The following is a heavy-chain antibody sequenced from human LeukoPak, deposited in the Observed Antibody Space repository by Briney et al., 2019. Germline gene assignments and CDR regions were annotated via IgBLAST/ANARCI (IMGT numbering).Heavy chain of an antibody. CDR2: ISSGSGTI. CDR3: ARAQKYSYDAFDI. Sequence: GGSLRLSCRGSGFTFGHYAVAWVRQAPGKGLEYVSYISSGSGTIYYADSVKGRFTISRDNAKNSLYLQMNSLSAEDTAVYYCARAQKYSYDAFDIWGQGTMVTVSS. CDR1: GFTFGHYA. J-gene: IGHJ3*02. V-gene: IGHV3-48*04. D-gene: IGHD4-11*01.